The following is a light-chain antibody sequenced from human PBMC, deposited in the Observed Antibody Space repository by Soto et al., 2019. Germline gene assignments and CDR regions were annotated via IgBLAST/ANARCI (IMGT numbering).Light chain of an antibody. CDR1: ESIGSF. V-gene: IGKV1-5*03. J-gene: IGKJ4*01. CDR3: QEYVSYSALA. Sequence: DIQMTQSPSTLSASLGDRVTITCRASESIGSFLAWYQQKAGKAPKLLIYKASTLQIEVPSRFSGSGSGTDFTLPINGLQPDDFATYYCQEYVSYSALAFGGGTKVEIK. CDR2: KAS.